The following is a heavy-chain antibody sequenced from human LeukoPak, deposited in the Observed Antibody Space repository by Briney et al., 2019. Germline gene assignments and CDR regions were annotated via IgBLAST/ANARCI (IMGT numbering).Heavy chain of an antibody. D-gene: IGHD3-22*01. CDR1: GGSFSGYY. V-gene: IGHV4-34*01. J-gene: IGHJ4*02. CDR2: INHSGST. Sequence: PSETLSLTCAVYGGSFSGYYWSWIRQPPGKGLEWIEEINHSGSTNYNPSLKSRVTISVDTSKNQFSLKLSSVTAADTAVYYCARAYYYDSSGYYYRRGPFDYWGQGTLVTVSS. CDR3: ARAYYYDSSGYYYRRGPFDY.